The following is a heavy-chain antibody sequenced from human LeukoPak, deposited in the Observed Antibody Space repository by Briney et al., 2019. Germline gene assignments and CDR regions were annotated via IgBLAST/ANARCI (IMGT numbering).Heavy chain of an antibody. CDR3: ATEPLNPYSSSGYGMDV. CDR1: GYTLTELS. V-gene: IGHV1-24*01. D-gene: IGHD6-6*01. Sequence: ASVKVSCKVSGYTLTELSMHWVRQAPGKGLEWRGGFDPEDGEPIYAQKFQGRVTMTEDTSTDTAYMELSSLRSEDTAVYYCATEPLNPYSSSGYGMDVWGQGTTVTVSS. J-gene: IGHJ6*02. CDR2: FDPEDGEP.